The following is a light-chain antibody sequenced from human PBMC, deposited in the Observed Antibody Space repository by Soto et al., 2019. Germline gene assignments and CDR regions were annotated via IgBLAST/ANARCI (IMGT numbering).Light chain of an antibody. Sequence: SSLSASVGDSVTITCRASQDISNYLAWFQQKPGKPPKLLIYAASTLESGVPSRFSGGRSGTDFTLTISSLQPEDVATFYCQKYDSLPFTFGPGTKVDIK. V-gene: IGKV1-27*01. CDR1: QDISNY. CDR3: QKYDSLPFT. J-gene: IGKJ3*01. CDR2: AAS.